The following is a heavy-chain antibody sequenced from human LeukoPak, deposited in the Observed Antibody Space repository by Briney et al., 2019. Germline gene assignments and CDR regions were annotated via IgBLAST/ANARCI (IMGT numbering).Heavy chain of an antibody. Sequence: RASVKVSCKASGYTFSTYGISWVRQAPGQGLEWMGWISAYNGNTNYAQKLQGRVTMTTDTSTTTAYMELRSLRSDDTAVYYCARDKLGSYYGSGSSNWFDPWGQGTLVTVSS. CDR3: ARDKLGSYYGSGSSNWFDP. CDR2: ISAYNGNT. D-gene: IGHD3-10*01. V-gene: IGHV1-18*01. CDR1: GYTFSTYG. J-gene: IGHJ5*02.